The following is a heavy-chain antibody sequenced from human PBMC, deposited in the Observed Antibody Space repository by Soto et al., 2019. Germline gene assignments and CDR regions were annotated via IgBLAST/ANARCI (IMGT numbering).Heavy chain of an antibody. CDR1: GASISYGGFS. Sequence: SETLSLTCTVSGASISYGGFSWSWIRQSPGKGLEWIGYISHLEDTYLHPSFKSRLTMSIDRTRNQFSLKLSSVTAADMAVYYCARGGGYDSFDYWGQGVLVTVSS. J-gene: IGHJ4*02. D-gene: IGHD5-12*01. CDR3: ARGGGYDSFDY. CDR2: ISHLEDT. V-gene: IGHV4-30-2*06.